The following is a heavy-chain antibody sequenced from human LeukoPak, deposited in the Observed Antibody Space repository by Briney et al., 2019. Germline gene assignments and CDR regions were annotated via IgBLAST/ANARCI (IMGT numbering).Heavy chain of an antibody. J-gene: IGHJ6*02. CDR3: AKSLSLLYYYYGMDV. CDR1: GFTFSSYA. D-gene: IGHD2-15*01. V-gene: IGHV3-23*01. CDR2: ISGSGGST. Sequence: GGSLRLSCAPSGFTFSSYAMSWVRQAPGKGLEWVSAISGSGGSTYYADSVKGRFTISRDNSKNTLYLQMNSLRAEDTAVYYCAKSLSLLYYYYGMDVWGQGTTVTVSS.